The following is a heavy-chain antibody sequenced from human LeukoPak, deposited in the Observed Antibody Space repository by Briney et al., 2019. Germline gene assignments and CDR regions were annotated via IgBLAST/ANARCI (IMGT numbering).Heavy chain of an antibody. CDR1: GGSISSYY. D-gene: IGHD3-3*01. CDR3: ARQPYDFWSGSIVAGMDV. J-gene: IGHJ6*02. Sequence: SETLSLTCTVSGGSISSYYWSWIRQPPGKGLEWIGYIYYSGSTNYNPSLKSRVTISVDTSKNQFSLKLSSVIAADTAVYYCARQPYDFWSGSIVAGMDVWGQGTTVTVSS. CDR2: IYYSGST. V-gene: IGHV4-59*08.